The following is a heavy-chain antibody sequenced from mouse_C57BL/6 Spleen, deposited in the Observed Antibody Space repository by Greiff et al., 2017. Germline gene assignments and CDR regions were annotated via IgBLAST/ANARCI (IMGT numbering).Heavy chain of an antibody. D-gene: IGHD2-5*01. CDR2: ISYDGSN. CDR3: AREGAYYSNYEFDY. Sequence: EVKLMESGPGLVKPSQSLSLTCSVTGYSITSGYYWNWIRQFPGNKLEWMGYISYDGSNNYNPSLKNRISITRDTSKNQFFLKLNSVTTEDTATYYCAREGAYYSNYEFDYWGQGTTLTVAS. J-gene: IGHJ2*01. V-gene: IGHV3-6*01. CDR1: GYSITSGYY.